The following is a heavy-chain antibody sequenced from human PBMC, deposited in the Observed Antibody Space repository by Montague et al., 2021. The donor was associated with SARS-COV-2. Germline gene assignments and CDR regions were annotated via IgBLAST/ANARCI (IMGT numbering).Heavy chain of an antibody. J-gene: IGHJ4*02. CDR3: AKVLYYDNSGGVFDS. CDR2: IYGGETNT. CDR1: GFTFINSP. Sequence: SLRLSCAASGFTFINSPMSSVRQAPGKGLEWVSIIYGGETNTFFXDSXKGRFSMSRDNTGNTVSLQMNNLRADDTAIYYCAKVLYYDNSGGVFDSWGQGALVTVSS. D-gene: IGHD3-22*01. V-gene: IGHV3-23*03.